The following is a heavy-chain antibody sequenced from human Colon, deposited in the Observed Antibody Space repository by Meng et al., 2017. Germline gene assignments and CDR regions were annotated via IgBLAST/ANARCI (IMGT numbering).Heavy chain of an antibody. J-gene: IGHJ2*01. V-gene: IGHV4-38-2*01. CDR3: ARADSSGSYTTGWYFDL. D-gene: IGHD3-22*01. CDR2: IYHSGST. CDR1: GYSISSAYY. Sequence: SETLSLTCAVSGYSISSAYYWGWIRQPPGKGLEWIGSIYHSGSTYYNPSLKSRVTILVDTSKNQFSLNLSSVTAADTAVYYCARADSSGSYTTGWYFDLWGRGTLVTVSS.